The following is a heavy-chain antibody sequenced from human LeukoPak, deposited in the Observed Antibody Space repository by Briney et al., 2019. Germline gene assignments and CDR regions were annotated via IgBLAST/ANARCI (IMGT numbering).Heavy chain of an antibody. V-gene: IGHV3-48*04. CDR2: ISPNSDTI. J-gene: IGHJ4*02. CDR3: VKGGMDH. CDR1: GFTFSSFS. Sequence: GGSLRLSCVASGFTFSSFSMNWVRQTPGKGLEWVSYISPNSDTIYYADSVKGRFSVSRDNAKDSLFLQMSSLRAEDTAVYYCVKGGMDHWGQGALVTVSS. D-gene: IGHD2-15*01.